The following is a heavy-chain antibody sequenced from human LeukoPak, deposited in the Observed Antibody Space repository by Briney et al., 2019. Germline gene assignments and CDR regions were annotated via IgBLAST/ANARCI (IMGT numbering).Heavy chain of an antibody. CDR2: IYWDDDK. CDR3: AHKFLLYYFDY. Sequence: SGPTLAKPTQTLTLTCTFSGFSLSTSGVGVGWIRQPPGKALEWLALIYWDDDKCYSPSLKSRLTITKDTSKNQVVLTMTNMDPVDTATYYCAHKFLLYYFDYWGQGTLVTVSS. J-gene: IGHJ4*02. CDR1: GFSLSTSGVG. D-gene: IGHD2-21*01. V-gene: IGHV2-5*02.